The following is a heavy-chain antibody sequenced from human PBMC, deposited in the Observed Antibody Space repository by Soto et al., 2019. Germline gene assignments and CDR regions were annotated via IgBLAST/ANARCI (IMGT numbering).Heavy chain of an antibody. Sequence: QVQLQESGPGLVKPSQTLSLTCTVSGGSISSGGYYWSWIRQHPGKGLEWIGYIYYSGSTYYNPSLKSRVTISVDTSKNQFSLKLSSVTATDTAVYYCARAVRGYSSSWYGYYFDYWGQGTLVTVSS. J-gene: IGHJ4*02. CDR1: GGSISSGGYY. CDR3: ARAVRGYSSSWYGYYFDY. D-gene: IGHD6-13*01. CDR2: IYYSGST. V-gene: IGHV4-31*03.